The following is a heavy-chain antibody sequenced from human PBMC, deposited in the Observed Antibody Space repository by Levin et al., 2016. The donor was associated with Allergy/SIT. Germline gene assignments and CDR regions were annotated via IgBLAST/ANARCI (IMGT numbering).Heavy chain of an antibody. CDR2: IIPIFGTA. D-gene: IGHD2-15*01. J-gene: IGHJ6*03. V-gene: IGHV1-69*13. Sequence: ASVKVSCKASGGTFSSYAISWVRQAPGQGLEWMGGIIPIFGTANYAQKFQGRVTITADESTSTAYMELSSLRSEDTAVYYCARARGYCSGGSCLRDSNYYYYMDVWGKGTTVTVSS. CDR3: ARARGYCSGGSCLRDSNYYYYMDV. CDR1: GGTFSSYA.